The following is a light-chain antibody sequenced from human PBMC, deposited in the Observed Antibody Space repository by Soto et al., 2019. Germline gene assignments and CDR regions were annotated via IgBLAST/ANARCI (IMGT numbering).Light chain of an antibody. V-gene: IGLV2-14*01. CDR3: SSYTSSSTPWV. Sequence: QSALTQPASVSGSPGQSITISCTGTSSDVGGYNYVSWYQQHPGKAPKLMIYEVSNRPSGVSNRFSGSKSGNTASLTISGLLDEDEAYDYCSSYTSSSTPWVFGGGTKLTVL. CDR1: SSDVGGYNY. CDR2: EVS. J-gene: IGLJ3*02.